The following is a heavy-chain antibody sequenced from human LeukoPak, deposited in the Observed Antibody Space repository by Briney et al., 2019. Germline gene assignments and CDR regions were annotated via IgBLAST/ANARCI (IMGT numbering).Heavy chain of an antibody. D-gene: IGHD2-8*01. CDR2: INHSGNT. CDR3: ARGHPWKGYRTNGVCLLFDY. CDR1: GESFSGYF. Sequence: SSETLSLTCGVYGESFSGYFWSWIRQPPGKGLEWIREINHSGNTNYNPSLKTRVTISVDTSKNQFSLKLSSVTAADTAVYYCARGHPWKGYRTNGVCLLFDYWGQGTLVTVSS. J-gene: IGHJ4*02. V-gene: IGHV4-34*01.